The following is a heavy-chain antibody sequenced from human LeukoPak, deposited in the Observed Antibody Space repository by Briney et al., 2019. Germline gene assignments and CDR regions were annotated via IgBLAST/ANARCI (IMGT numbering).Heavy chain of an antibody. CDR2: ISGSGGST. V-gene: IGHV3-23*01. J-gene: IGHJ4*02. CDR3: AKDLGQQLVQGYFDY. CDR1: GFTFSSYA. Sequence: GGSLRLSCAASGFTFSSYAMSWVRQAPGKGLEWVSAISGSGGSTYYADSVKGRFTISRDNSKNTLYLQMNSLRAEDTAVYYCAKDLGQQLVQGYFDYWGQGTLVTVPS. D-gene: IGHD6-13*01.